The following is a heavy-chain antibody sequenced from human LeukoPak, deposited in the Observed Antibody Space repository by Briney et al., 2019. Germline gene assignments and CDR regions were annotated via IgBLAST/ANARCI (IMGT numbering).Heavy chain of an antibody. CDR2: ISSSGSTI. CDR3: ARDRVVRAIINYYYGMDV. J-gene: IGHJ6*02. Sequence: PGGSLRLSCTASGFSFSSYEMNWVRQAPGKGLEWVSHISSSGSTIYYADSVKGRFTISRDNAKNSLYLQMIGLRAEDTAVYYCARDRVVRAIINYYYGMDVWGQGATVAVSS. V-gene: IGHV3-48*03. CDR1: GFSFSSYE. D-gene: IGHD3-10*01.